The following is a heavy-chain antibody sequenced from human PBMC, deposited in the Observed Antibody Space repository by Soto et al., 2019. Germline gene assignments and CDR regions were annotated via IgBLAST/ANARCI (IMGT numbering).Heavy chain of an antibody. CDR1: GGTFSSYA. CDR2: IIPIFGTA. CDR3: ARESLRYFDRTADMDV. D-gene: IGHD3-9*01. Sequence: GASVKVSCKASGGTFSSYAISWVRQAPGQGLEWMGGIIPIFGTANYAQKFQGRVTITADESTSTAYMELSSLRSEDTAVYYCARESLRYFDRTADMDVCGQGTTVTVSS. V-gene: IGHV1-69*13. J-gene: IGHJ6*02.